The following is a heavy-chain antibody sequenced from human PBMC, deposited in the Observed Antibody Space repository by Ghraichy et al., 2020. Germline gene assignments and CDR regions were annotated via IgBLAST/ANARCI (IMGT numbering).Heavy chain of an antibody. CDR2: ITSSSRTK. CDR3: ARGSKVVRFYYYDGMDV. D-gene: IGHD4-23*01. CDR1: GFTLSGYS. J-gene: IGHJ6*02. V-gene: IGHV3-48*02. Sequence: GGSLRLSCVASGFTLSGYSMNWVRQSPGKGLEWVSYITSSSRTKSYADSVKGRFTISRDNAQNSLYLQMNSLRDDDTAVYYCARGSKVVRFYYYDGMDVWGQGTTVTVSS.